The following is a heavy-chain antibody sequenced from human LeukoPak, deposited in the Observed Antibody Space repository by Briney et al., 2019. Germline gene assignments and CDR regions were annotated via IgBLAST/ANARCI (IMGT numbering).Heavy chain of an antibody. CDR3: ARVTLGCYYMDV. Sequence: GASVKVSCKASGGTFSNYGISWVRQAPGLGLEWMGGIIPIFGITNSAQKFQDRVTITADKATSTAYMELSSLRSEDTAVYFCARVTLGCYYMDVWGRGTTVTVSS. D-gene: IGHD4-23*01. V-gene: IGHV1-69*10. CDR1: GGTFSNYG. J-gene: IGHJ6*03. CDR2: IIPIFGIT.